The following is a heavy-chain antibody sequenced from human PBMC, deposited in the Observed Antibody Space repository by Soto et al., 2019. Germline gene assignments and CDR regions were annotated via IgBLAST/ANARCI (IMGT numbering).Heavy chain of an antibody. V-gene: IGHV2-5*02. CDR2: IFRDDDK. Sequence: QITLKESGPTLVKPTQTLTLTCTVSGFSLSTTGVGVGWIRQPPGKALEWLALIFRDDDKRYSPSLNNRLTITRDTSKNQVVLTMTNMDPVDTATYFCTPSTVLKFFAYWGQGILVTVSS. J-gene: IGHJ4*02. CDR3: TPSTVLKFFAY. D-gene: IGHD4-17*01. CDR1: GFSLSTTGVG.